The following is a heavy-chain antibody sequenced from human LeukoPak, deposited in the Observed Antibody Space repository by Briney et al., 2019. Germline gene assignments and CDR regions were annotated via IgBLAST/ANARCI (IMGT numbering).Heavy chain of an antibody. CDR2: TSAYNGNT. Sequence: GASVKVSCKASGYTFISYTISWVRQAPGKGVEWMGWTSAYNGNTNYAQKFQGGVTMTTDTSTSTAYMELRSLRSDDTVVYYCARDRYDDIVVVSAIQYYYYGMDVWGQGTTVTVSS. CDR1: GYTFISYT. CDR3: ARDRYDDIVVVSAIQYYYYGMDV. J-gene: IGHJ6*02. V-gene: IGHV1-18*01. D-gene: IGHD2-21*01.